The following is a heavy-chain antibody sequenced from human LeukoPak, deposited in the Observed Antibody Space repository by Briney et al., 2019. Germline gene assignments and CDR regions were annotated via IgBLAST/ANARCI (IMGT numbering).Heavy chain of an antibody. J-gene: IGHJ4*02. CDR2: IRSKAYGGTT. V-gene: IGHV3-49*04. Sequence: GGSLRLSCAASGFTFSSYWMSWVRQAPGKGLEWVGFIRSKAYGGTTEYAASVKGRFTISRDDSKSIAYLQMNSLKTEDTAVYYCTRNITIHDYWGQGTLVTVSS. CDR1: GFTFSSYW. CDR3: TRNITIHDY. D-gene: IGHD1-20*01.